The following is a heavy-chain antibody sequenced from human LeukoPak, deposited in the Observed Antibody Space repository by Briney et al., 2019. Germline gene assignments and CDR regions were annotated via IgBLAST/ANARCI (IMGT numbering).Heavy chain of an antibody. Sequence: ASVKVSCKASGYTFTSYGISWVRQAPGQGLEWMGWISAYNGNTNYAQKLQGRVTMTTDTSTSTAYMELRSLRSDDTAVYYCARVGSGGPTTVTTLVFRWGGSDYYYYMDVWGKGTTVTISS. J-gene: IGHJ6*03. V-gene: IGHV1-18*01. CDR3: ARVGSGGPTTVTTLVFRWGGSDYYYYMDV. CDR1: GYTFTSYG. D-gene: IGHD4-17*01. CDR2: ISAYNGNT.